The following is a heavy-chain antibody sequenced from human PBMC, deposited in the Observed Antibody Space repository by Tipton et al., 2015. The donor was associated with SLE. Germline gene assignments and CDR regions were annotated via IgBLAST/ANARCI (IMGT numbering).Heavy chain of an antibody. CDR2: IYYSGSS. Sequence: TLSLTCTVSGGSISSYWWNWIRQPPGKGLEWIGHIYYSGSSNHNPSLKSRVTILVDTSKNQFSLKLSSVTAADTAVYYCARGSSSSSYYYYYMDVWGKGTTVTVSS. V-gene: IGHV4-59*01. J-gene: IGHJ6*03. D-gene: IGHD6-6*01. CDR3: ARGSSSSSYYYYYMDV. CDR1: GGSISSYW.